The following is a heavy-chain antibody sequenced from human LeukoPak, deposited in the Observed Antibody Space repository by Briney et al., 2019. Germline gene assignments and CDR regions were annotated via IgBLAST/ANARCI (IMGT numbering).Heavy chain of an antibody. D-gene: IGHD5-24*01. V-gene: IGHV1-2*04. CDR1: GYTFTGYY. CDR3: ARAGMATMPGYYYYGMDV. Sequence: EASVKVSCKASGYTFTGYYMHWVRQAPGQGLEWMGWINPNSGGTNYAQKFQGWVTMTRDTSISTAYMELSRLRSDDTAVYYCARAGMATMPGYYYYGMDVWGQGTTVTVSS. CDR2: INPNSGGT. J-gene: IGHJ6*02.